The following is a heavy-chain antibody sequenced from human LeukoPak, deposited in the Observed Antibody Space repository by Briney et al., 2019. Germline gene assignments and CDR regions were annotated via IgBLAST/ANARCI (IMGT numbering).Heavy chain of an antibody. CDR1: GYTFTSYG. V-gene: IGHV1-18*01. Sequence: ASVKVSCKASGYTFTSYGISWVRQAPGQGLEWMGWISAYNGNTNYAQKLQGRVTMTTDTSTSTAYMELRSLRSDDTAVYYCARDPPFGGYQLLPFDYWGQGTLVTVSS. D-gene: IGHD2-2*01. CDR2: ISAYNGNT. CDR3: ARDPPFGGYQLLPFDY. J-gene: IGHJ4*02.